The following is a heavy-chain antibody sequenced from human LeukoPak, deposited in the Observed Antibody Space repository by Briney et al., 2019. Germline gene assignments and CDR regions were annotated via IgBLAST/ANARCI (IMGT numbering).Heavy chain of an antibody. CDR2: IYSGGNI. J-gene: IGHJ6*02. CDR3: ARDIGATNYYGMDV. V-gene: IGHV3-53*01. D-gene: IGHD1-26*01. Sequence: GGSLRLSCAASGFTVSSTYMSWVRQAPGKGLEWVSVIYSGGNIYYIDSVKGRFTISRDTSKNTLYLQMNSLRAEDTAVYYCARDIGATNYYGMDVWGQGTTVTVSS. CDR1: GFTVSSTY.